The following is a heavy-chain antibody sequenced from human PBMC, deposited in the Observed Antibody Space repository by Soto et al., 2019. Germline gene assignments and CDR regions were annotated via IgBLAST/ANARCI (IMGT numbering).Heavy chain of an antibody. D-gene: IGHD6-25*01. V-gene: IGHV3-33*01. J-gene: IGHJ4*02. CDR1: GFTFSSYG. CDR3: ARDYSSTGYGLNY. CDR2: IWYDGTKG. Sequence: QVQLVESGGGVVQPGLSLRLSCEASGFTFSSYGMHWVRQAPGKGLEWVAVIWYDGTKGFYVDSVKGRFTISRDNSKNTLYLQMMSLGAEDTSVYYCARDYSSTGYGLNYWGQGTLVTVSS.